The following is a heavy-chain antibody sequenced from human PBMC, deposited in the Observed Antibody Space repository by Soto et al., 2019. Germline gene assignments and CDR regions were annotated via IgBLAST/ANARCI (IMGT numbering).Heavy chain of an antibody. CDR2: IRWDSGSI. CDR3: ANARRSWYYYYYGMVV. D-gene: IGHD6-13*01. J-gene: IGHJ6*02. V-gene: IGHV3-9*01. CDR1: GFTFDDYA. Sequence: PGGALRVYCAASGFTFDDYAMHWVRQAPGKGLEWVSGIRWDSGSIGYADSVKGRFTISRDNAKNSLYLQTNSLRAEHTVLYYYANARRSWYYYYYGMVVWGEGTTATV.